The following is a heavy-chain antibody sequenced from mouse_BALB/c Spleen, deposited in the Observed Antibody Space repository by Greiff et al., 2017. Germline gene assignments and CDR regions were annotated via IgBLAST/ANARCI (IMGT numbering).Heavy chain of an antibody. J-gene: IGHJ4*01. V-gene: IGHV14-3*02. D-gene: IGHD1-1*01. CDR1: GFNIKDTY. CDR3: AISGYYGSSGAMDY. Sequence: VQLQQSGAELVKPGASVKLSCTASGFNIKDTYMHWVKQRPEQGLEWIGRIDPANGNTKYDPKFQGKATITADTSSNTAYLQLSSLTSEDPAVYYCAISGYYGSSGAMDYWGQGTSVTVSS. CDR2: IDPANGNT.